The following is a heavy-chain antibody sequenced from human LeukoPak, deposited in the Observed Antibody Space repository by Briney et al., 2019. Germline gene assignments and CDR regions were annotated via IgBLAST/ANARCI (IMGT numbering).Heavy chain of an antibody. CDR3: ARDSYGGYLDYYYYYMDV. CDR1: GYSISSGYY. Sequence: PSETLSLTCTVSGYSISSGYYWGWIRQPPGKGLEWIGSIYHSGSTYYNPSLKSRVTISVDTSKNQFSLKLSSVTAADTAVYYCARDSYGGYLDYYYYYMDVWGKGTTVTVSS. V-gene: IGHV4-38-2*02. D-gene: IGHD4-17*01. CDR2: IYHSGST. J-gene: IGHJ6*03.